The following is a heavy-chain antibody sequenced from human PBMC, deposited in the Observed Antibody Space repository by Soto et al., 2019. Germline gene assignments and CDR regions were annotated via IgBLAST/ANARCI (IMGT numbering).Heavy chain of an antibody. J-gene: IGHJ5*02. D-gene: IGHD5-18*01. CDR2: IYYSGST. Sequence: SETLSLTCTVSGGSISNSSYYWGWIRQPPGKGLEWIGRIYYSGSTYYNPSLKSRVTISVDTSKNQFSLKLSSVTAADTAVYYCARHVDTAMVTSAFDPWGQGTLVTVSS. V-gene: IGHV4-39*01. CDR1: GGSISNSSYY. CDR3: ARHVDTAMVTSAFDP.